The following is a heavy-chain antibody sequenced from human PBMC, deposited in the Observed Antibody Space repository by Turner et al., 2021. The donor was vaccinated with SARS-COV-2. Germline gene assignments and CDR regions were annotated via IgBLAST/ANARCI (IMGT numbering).Heavy chain of an antibody. Sequence: EVQLLESGGGLVQPGGSLRLSCAASGFTFSSYVMSWVRQAAGKGLEWVSSISVSGGSTYYADSVKGRFTISRDNSKNTLYLQMNSLRAEDTAVYYCAKAQLGYYLGVDYWGQGTLVTVSS. J-gene: IGHJ4*02. D-gene: IGHD3-3*01. V-gene: IGHV3-23*01. CDR1: GFTFSSYV. CDR3: AKAQLGYYLGVDY. CDR2: ISVSGGST.